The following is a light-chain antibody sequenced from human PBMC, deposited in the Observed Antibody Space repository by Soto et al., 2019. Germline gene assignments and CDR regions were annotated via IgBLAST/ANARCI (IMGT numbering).Light chain of an antibody. CDR3: QQYGLSPKT. J-gene: IGKJ1*01. CDR2: HGS. CDR1: QSVSSD. Sequence: IVMTQDPATLSVSPGESANLSWRASQSVSSDLAWYQQKPGQAPRLLFYHGSTRATGIPDRFSGSGSGTDFTLTISRLEPEDFAVYYCQQYGLSPKTFGQGTKVDIK. V-gene: IGKV3-20*01.